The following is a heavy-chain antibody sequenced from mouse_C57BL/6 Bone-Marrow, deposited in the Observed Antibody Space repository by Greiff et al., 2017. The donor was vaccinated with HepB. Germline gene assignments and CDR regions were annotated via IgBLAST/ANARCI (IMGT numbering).Heavy chain of an antibody. V-gene: IGHV5-17*01. CDR1: GFTFSDYG. CDR2: ISSGSSTI. J-gene: IGHJ3*01. CDR3: ARLDPWFAY. Sequence: EVKLMESGGGLVKPGGSLKLSCAASGFTFSDYGMHWVRQAPEKGLEWIAYISSGSSTIYYADTVKGRVTISRDNAKNTLFLQMTSLRSEDTAMYYCARLDPWFAYWGQGTLVTVSA.